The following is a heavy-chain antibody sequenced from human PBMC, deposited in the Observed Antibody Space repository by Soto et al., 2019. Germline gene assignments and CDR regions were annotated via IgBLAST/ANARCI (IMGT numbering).Heavy chain of an antibody. CDR2: ISYDGSNK. D-gene: IGHD1-1*01. Sequence: HPGGSLRLSCAASGFTFSSYAMHWVRQAPGKGLEWVAVISYDGSNKYYADSVKGRFTISRDNSKNTLYLQMNSLRAEDTAVYFCARDNGFSGLEPQAYWGQGTLVTVSS. CDR1: GFTFSSYA. V-gene: IGHV3-30-3*01. CDR3: ARDNGFSGLEPQAY. J-gene: IGHJ4*02.